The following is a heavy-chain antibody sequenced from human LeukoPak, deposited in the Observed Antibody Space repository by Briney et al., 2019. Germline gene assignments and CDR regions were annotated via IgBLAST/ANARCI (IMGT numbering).Heavy chain of an antibody. CDR3: ARIRDGYNDAYDI. V-gene: IGHV1-46*01. CDR2: INPGGDNT. Sequence: GASVNVSCKASGYTFTSYAMNWVRQAPGQRLEWMGLINPGGDNTNYAQNFQGRVTMTSDTSARTVYMELSSLRSEDTPIYYCARIRDGYNDAYDIWGQGTVVTVPS. CDR1: GYTFTSYA. D-gene: IGHD5-24*01. J-gene: IGHJ3*02.